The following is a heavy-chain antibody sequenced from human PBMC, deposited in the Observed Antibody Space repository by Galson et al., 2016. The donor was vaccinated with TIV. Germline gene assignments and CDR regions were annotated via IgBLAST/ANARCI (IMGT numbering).Heavy chain of an antibody. D-gene: IGHD3-10*01. J-gene: IGHJ4*02. CDR1: GFTFNSFA. CDR2: ISATGGRT. V-gene: IGHV3-23*01. CDR3: AKDASSQVHDSGSFDS. Sequence: SLRLSCAASGFTFNSFAMSWVRQAPGKGLEWVSSISATGGRTYYADSVKGRFTNSRHYSKNTVYLQMNSLRPDDTAIYYCAKDASSQVHDSGSFDSWGQGTLVTVSS.